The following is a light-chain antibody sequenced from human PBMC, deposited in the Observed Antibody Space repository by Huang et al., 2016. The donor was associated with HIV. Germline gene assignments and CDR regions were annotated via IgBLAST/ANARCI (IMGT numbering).Light chain of an antibody. CDR3: QQYDDVSIS. V-gene: IGKV1-33*01. Sequence: DIQVTQSPSSLSASVGDRVTITCQASQDIGSNLNLYQQKSGKAPKFLIYDASNLERGVPSRFSGRGSGTHFTLTITNLQPEDFATYYCQQYDDVSISFGGGTKVDI. CDR2: DAS. CDR1: QDIGSN. J-gene: IGKJ4*01.